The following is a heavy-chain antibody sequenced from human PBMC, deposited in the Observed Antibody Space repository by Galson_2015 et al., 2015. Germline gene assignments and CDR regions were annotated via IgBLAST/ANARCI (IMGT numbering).Heavy chain of an antibody. CDR1: GFTFSSDW. Sequence: SLRLSCAASGFTFSSDWMHWVRQAPGKGLVWVSRINSDGTDKTYADSVKGRFTISRDNAKNTLYLQMNSLRVEDTAVYYCARDPLWDRTVGFDYWGQGTLVTVSS. J-gene: IGHJ4*02. CDR3: ARDPLWDRTVGFDY. D-gene: IGHD3-16*01. CDR2: INSDGTDK. V-gene: IGHV3-74*01.